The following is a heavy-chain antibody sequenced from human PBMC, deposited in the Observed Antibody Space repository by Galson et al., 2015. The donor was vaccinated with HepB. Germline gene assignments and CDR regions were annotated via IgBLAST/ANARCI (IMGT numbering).Heavy chain of an antibody. CDR2: IDPNSGGT. CDR3: ARLRWYSGSSQVDY. D-gene: IGHD6-6*01. J-gene: IGHJ4*02. CDR1: GYTFIDYY. Sequence: SVKVSCKASGYTFIDYYIHWVRQAPGQGLEWMGRIDPNSGGTTYAQNFQGRVTMTRDTSITTAHMELRRLRSDDTAVYYCARLRWYSGSSQVDYWGQGTLVTVSS. V-gene: IGHV1-2*06.